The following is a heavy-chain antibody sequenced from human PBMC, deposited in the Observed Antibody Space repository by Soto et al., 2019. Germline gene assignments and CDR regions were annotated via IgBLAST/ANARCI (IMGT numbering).Heavy chain of an antibody. J-gene: IGHJ4*02. CDR1: GGSISSYY. D-gene: IGHD6-6*01. Sequence: SETLSLTCTVSGGSISSYYWSWIRQPPGKGLEWIGYIYDSGSTNYNPSLKSRVTISVDTSTNQFSLNLTSVTAADTAVYYCAAPPRYWGQGTLVTVSS. V-gene: IGHV4-59*01. CDR3: AAPPRY. CDR2: IYDSGST.